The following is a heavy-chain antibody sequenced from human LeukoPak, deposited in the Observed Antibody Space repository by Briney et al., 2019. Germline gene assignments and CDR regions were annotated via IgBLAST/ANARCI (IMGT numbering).Heavy chain of an antibody. CDR3: ARGESSGYYFPHFDY. D-gene: IGHD3-22*01. Sequence: SETLSLTCAVYGGSFSGYYWSWIRQPPGKGLEWIGEINHSGSTNYNPSLKSRVTISVDTSKNQFSLKLSSVTAADTAVYYCARGESSGYYFPHFDYWGQGTLVTVSS. CDR2: INHSGST. CDR1: GGSFSGYY. J-gene: IGHJ4*02. V-gene: IGHV4-34*01.